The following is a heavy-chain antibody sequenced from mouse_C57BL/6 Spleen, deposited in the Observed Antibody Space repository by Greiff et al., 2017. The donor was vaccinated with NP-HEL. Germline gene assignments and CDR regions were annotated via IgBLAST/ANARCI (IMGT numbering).Heavy chain of an antibody. J-gene: IGHJ4*01. D-gene: IGHD1-1*01. CDR2: ISSGSRTI. CDR3: ARDHYGSSYDAMDY. Sequence: EVKLMESGGGLVKPGGSLKLSCAASGFTFSDYGMHWVRQAPETGLEWVAYISSGSRTIYYADTVKGRFPISRDNAKNTLFLQMTSLRSEDTAMYYCARDHYGSSYDAMDYWGQGTSVTVSS. CDR1: GFTFSDYG. V-gene: IGHV5-17*01.